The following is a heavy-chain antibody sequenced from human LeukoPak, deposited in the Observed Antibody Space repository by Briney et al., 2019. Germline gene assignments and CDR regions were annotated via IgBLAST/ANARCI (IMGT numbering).Heavy chain of an antibody. CDR3: AKDFQHIYFDY. CDR2: ISYDGSNK. J-gene: IGHJ4*02. V-gene: IGHV3-30*18. CDR1: GFTFSSYG. Sequence: GGSLRLSCAASGFTFSSYGMHWVRQAPGRGLEWVAVISYDGSNKYYADSVKGRFTISRDNSKNTLYLQMNSLRAEDTAVYYCAKDFQHIYFDYWGQGTLVTVSS. D-gene: IGHD2-21*01.